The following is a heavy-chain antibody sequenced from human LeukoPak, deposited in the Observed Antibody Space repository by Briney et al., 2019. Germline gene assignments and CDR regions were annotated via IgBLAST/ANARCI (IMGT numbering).Heavy chain of an antibody. V-gene: IGHV4-34*01. J-gene: IGHJ3*02. CDR1: GGSFSGYY. CDR2: INHSGST. D-gene: IGHD6-19*01. CDR3: ARGSPVAGLDAFDI. Sequence: SETLSLTCAVYGGSFSGYYWSWIRQPPGKGLEWIGEINHSGSTNYNPSLKSRVTISVDTSKNQFSLKLSSVTAADTAVYYCARGSPVAGLDAFDIWGQGTMVTVSS.